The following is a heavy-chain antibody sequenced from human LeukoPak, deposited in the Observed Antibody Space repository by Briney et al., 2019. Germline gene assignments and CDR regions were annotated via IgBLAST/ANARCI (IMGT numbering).Heavy chain of an antibody. D-gene: IGHD3-22*01. J-gene: IGHJ4*02. CDR2: INPSGGST. V-gene: IGHV1-46*03. Sequence: ASVKVSCKASGYTFTSYYMHWVRQAPGQGLEWMGIINPSGGSTSYAQKLQGRVTMTRDTSTSTVYMELSSLRSEDTAVYYCARAPYYYDSSGYYSDFDYWGQGTLVTVSS. CDR3: ARAPYYYDSSGYYSDFDY. CDR1: GYTFTSYY.